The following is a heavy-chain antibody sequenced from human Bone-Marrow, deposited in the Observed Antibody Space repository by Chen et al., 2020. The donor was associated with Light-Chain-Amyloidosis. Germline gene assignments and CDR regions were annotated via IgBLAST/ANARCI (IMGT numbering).Heavy chain of an antibody. D-gene: IGHD2-15*01. J-gene: IGHJ4*02. CDR2: ISWNSGNI. Sequence: EVQLVESGGGLVQPGRSLRLSCAASGLTFHDYAMHWVRQAPGKGLEWVSGISWNSGNIVYADSVKGRFTISRDNAKNSLYLQMNSLRAEDTAFYYCAKDKGVDHFDYWGQGTLVTVSS. CDR1: GLTFHDYA. CDR3: AKDKGVDHFDY. V-gene: IGHV3-9*01.